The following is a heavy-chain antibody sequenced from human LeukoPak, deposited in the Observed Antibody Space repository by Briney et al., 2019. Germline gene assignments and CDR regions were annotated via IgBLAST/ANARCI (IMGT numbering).Heavy chain of an antibody. J-gene: IGHJ4*02. CDR1: GGTFSSYA. CDR2: IIPIFGTA. Sequence: SVKVSCKASGGTFSSYAISWVRPAPGQGLEWMGGIIPIFGTANYAQKFQGRVTITTDESTSTAYMELSSLRSEDTAVYYCARGGRKRITMVLPHFDYWGQGTLVTVSS. V-gene: IGHV1-69*05. D-gene: IGHD3-10*01. CDR3: ARGGRKRITMVLPHFDY.